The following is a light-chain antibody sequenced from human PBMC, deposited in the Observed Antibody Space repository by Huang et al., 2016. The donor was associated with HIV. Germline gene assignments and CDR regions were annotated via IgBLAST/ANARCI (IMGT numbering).Light chain of an antibody. CDR3: QQYNKWPPYT. V-gene: IGKV3-15*01. CDR2: GAS. CDR1: ESILRN. J-gene: IGKJ2*01. Sequence: VMTQSPATLSVSPGERATLSCRASESILRNLAWYQQRPGQPPRLLIYGASVRLPGIPDRFRGSGSGTECSRTISSLQSEDFAVYYCQQYNKWPPYTYGQGTKLEIK.